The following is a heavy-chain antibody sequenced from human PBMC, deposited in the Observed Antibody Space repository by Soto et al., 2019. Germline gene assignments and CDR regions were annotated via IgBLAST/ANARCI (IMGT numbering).Heavy chain of an antibody. J-gene: IGHJ4*02. V-gene: IGHV4-59*01. D-gene: IGHD4-17*01. CDR3: AGGRGYGTVTTDY. CDR1: CGSISSYY. CDR2: IYYSGST. Sequence: PSETLSLTCTVSCGSISSYYWSWSRQPPGKGLEWSGYIYYSGSTNYKPSLQSRVTISVDTSKNQFYLKLSTLTAADTAVYYCAGGRGYGTVTTDYWGQGTLVTVSS.